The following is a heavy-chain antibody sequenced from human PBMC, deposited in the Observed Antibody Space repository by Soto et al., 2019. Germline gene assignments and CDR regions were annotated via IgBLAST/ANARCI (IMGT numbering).Heavy chain of an antibody. J-gene: IGHJ3*02. CDR1: GFSFSSYA. V-gene: IGHV3-23*01. CDR3: AKDLGYTSSWYYALHI. CDR2: ISGSGGTT. D-gene: IGHD6-13*01. Sequence: LRLSCVGSGFSFSSYAMNWVRQAPGQGLEWVSGISGSGGTTFYADSVKGRFTISRDNSKNTLYLQMNSLRAEDTAVYYCAKDLGYTSSWYYALHIWGQGTMVTVSS.